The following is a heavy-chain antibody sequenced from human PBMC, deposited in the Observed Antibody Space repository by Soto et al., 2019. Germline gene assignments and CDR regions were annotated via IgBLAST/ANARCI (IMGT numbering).Heavy chain of an antibody. CDR1: GFSLTTSGGG. J-gene: IGHJ4*02. D-gene: IGHD6-19*01. CDR2: IYWNDDK. Sequence: SGPTLVNPTQTLTLTCTFSGFSLTTSGGGVGWIRQPPGKALEWLALIYWNDDKRYSPSLKSRLTITKDTSKNQVVLTMTNVDPVDTATYYCAHRLRWLANFDYWGQGTLVTVSS. CDR3: AHRLRWLANFDY. V-gene: IGHV2-5*01.